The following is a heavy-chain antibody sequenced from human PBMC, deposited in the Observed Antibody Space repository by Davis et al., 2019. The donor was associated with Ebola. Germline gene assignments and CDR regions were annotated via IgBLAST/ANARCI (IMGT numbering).Heavy chain of an antibody. CDR2: IWYDGSNK. CDR1: GFTFSSYA. D-gene: IGHD3-22*01. CDR3: VPGGYYDSSGWA. Sequence: GGSLRLSCAASGFTFSSYAMSWVRQAPGKGLEWVAVIWYDGSNKYYADSVKGRFTISRDNSKNTLYLQMNSLRAEDTAVYYCVPGGYYDSSGWAWGQGTLVTVSS. V-gene: IGHV3-33*08. J-gene: IGHJ5*02.